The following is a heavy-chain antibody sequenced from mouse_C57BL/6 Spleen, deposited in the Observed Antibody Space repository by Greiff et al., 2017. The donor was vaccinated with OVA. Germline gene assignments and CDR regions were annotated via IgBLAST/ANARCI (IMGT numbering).Heavy chain of an antibody. CDR1: GYTFTSYW. D-gene: IGHD1-1*01. Sequence: QVQLQQSGAELVRPGSSVKLSCKASGYTFTSYWMDWVKQRPGQGLEWIGNIYPSDSETHYNQKFKDKATLTVDKSSSTAYMQLSSLTSEDSAVYYCARGITTVVAGFDYWGQGTTLTVSS. CDR2: IYPSDSET. CDR3: ARGITTVVAGFDY. V-gene: IGHV1-61*01. J-gene: IGHJ2*01.